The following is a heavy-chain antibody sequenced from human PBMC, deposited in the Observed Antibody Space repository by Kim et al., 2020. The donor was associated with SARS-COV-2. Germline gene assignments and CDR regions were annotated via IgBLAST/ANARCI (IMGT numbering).Heavy chain of an antibody. CDR3: AKSDYLDP. D-gene: IGHD3-10*01. CDR2: DGSLS. V-gene: IGHV3-74*01. J-gene: IGHJ5*02. Sequence: DGSLSFYAESVKGRFAISRDSAKNTLYLQMNNLRADDMGVYYCAKSDYLDPWGQGTLVTVSP.